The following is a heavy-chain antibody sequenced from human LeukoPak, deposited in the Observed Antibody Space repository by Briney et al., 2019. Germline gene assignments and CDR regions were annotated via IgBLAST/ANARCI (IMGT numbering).Heavy chain of an antibody. CDR2: ISAYNGGI. D-gene: IGHD3-10*01. V-gene: IGHV1-18*01. J-gene: IGHJ4*02. Sequence: ASVKVSCKASGYTFTSFGISWVRQAPGQGLEWMGWISAYNGGIKYAQKFQGRVTMTTDTSTSTAYMELRSLRSDDTAVFFCTRDLGTYTSYGSIFFDYWGQGTLVTVSS. CDR1: GYTFTSFG. CDR3: TRDLGTYTSYGSIFFDY.